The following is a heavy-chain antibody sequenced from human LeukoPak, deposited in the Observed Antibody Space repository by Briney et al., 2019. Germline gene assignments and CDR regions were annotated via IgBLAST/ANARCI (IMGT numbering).Heavy chain of an antibody. V-gene: IGHV5-51*01. Sequence: PGESLKICCKGSGYSFTSYWIGWVRQMTGKGLEWMGIIYPGDSDTRYSPSFQGQVTISADKSISTAYLQWSSLKASDTAMYYCARQGQWLLNWFDPWGQGTLVTVSS. D-gene: IGHD5-12*01. CDR1: GYSFTSYW. J-gene: IGHJ5*02. CDR2: IYPGDSDT. CDR3: ARQGQWLLNWFDP.